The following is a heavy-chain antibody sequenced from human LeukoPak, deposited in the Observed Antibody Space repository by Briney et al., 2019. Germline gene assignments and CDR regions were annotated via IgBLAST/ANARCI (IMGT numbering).Heavy chain of an antibody. J-gene: IGHJ4*02. CDR2: INPNSGGT. Sequence: ASVKVSCKASGYTFTGYYMHWVRQAPGQGHEWMGRINPNSGGTNYAQKFQGRVTMTRDTSISTAYMELSRLRSDDTAVYYCARVEGITGTTSGFDYWGQGTLVTVSS. D-gene: IGHD1-20*01. CDR1: GYTFTGYY. V-gene: IGHV1-2*06. CDR3: ARVEGITGTTSGFDY.